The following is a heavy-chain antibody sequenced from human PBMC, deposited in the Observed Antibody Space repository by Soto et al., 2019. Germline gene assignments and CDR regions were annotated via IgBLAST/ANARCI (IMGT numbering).Heavy chain of an antibody. CDR1: GGTIRSSSNF. Sequence: SETLPVTCSVSGGTIRSSSNFWGWIRQTPGKGLEWIAIITYTGTTYYNPSLNSRVTISADTSKNQFSLELRSVTAADTAVYDCARRNVPYFFDFWGQGALVTVSS. J-gene: IGHJ4*02. D-gene: IGHD2-8*01. V-gene: IGHV4-39*01. CDR3: ARRNVPYFFDF. CDR2: ITYTGTT.